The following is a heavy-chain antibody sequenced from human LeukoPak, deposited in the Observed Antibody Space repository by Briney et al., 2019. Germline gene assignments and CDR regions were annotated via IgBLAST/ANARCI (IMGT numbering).Heavy chain of an antibody. CDR3: AKKQTTTVTTLDY. CDR2: ISDRGGIK. J-gene: IGHJ4*02. CDR1: GFTFANFA. Sequence: GGSLRLSCAASGFTFANFAMSWVRQAPGKVLEWVSDISDRGGIKNYADSVKGRFTISRDNSNNTLYLQMNSLRAEDTAVYFCAKKQTTTVTTLDYWGQGTLVTVSS. D-gene: IGHD4-17*01. V-gene: IGHV3-23*01.